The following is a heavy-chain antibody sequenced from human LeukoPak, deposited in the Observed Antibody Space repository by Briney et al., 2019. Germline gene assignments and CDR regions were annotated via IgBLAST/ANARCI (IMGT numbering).Heavy chain of an antibody. CDR3: ARDPGRTGFDY. Sequence: PGGSLRLSCAASGFTFSNAWMSWVRQAPGKGLEWVANIKQDGSGLYYVESVKGRFTISRDNAKNSLYLRMTSLRAEDTAVYYCARDPGRTGFDYWGQGTLVTVSS. CDR1: GFTFSNAW. V-gene: IGHV3-7*03. J-gene: IGHJ4*02. CDR2: IKQDGSGL. D-gene: IGHD1/OR15-1a*01.